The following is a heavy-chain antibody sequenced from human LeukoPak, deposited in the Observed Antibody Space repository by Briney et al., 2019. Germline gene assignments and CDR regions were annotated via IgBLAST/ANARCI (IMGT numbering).Heavy chain of an antibody. Sequence: SETLSLTCTVSGGSISSSYYYWSWIRQPPGKGLEWIGYIYYSGSTYYNPSLKSRVTISVDTSKNQFSLKLSSVTAADTAVYYCASLYSGSYFLDYWGQGTLVTVSS. V-gene: IGHV4-30-4*01. CDR1: GGSISSSYYY. J-gene: IGHJ4*02. CDR3: ASLYSGSYFLDY. D-gene: IGHD1-26*01. CDR2: IYYSGST.